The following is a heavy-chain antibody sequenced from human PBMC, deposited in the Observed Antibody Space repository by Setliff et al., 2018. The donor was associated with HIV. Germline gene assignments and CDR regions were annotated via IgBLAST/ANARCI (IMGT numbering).Heavy chain of an antibody. Sequence: GGSLRLSCAASGFTFSSYGMHWVRQAPGKGLEWVAFIRYDGSYKYYADPVKGRFTISRDNSKNTLYLQVSRLRAEDTAVYYCAKDPGYYVLDYWGQGTLVTVSS. V-gene: IGHV3-30*02. CDR2: IRYDGSYK. CDR3: AKDPGYYVLDY. CDR1: GFTFSSYG. J-gene: IGHJ4*02. D-gene: IGHD4-17*01.